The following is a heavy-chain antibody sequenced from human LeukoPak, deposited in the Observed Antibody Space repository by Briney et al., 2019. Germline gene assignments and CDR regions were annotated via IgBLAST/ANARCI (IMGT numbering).Heavy chain of an antibody. Sequence: GGSLRLSCVASGFTFSTYAMSWVRQAPGKGLEWVSTISGSGGSTYYADSVKGRFTISGDNSKNTLYLQMNSLRVEDTAVYYCAKGGGANVGPTDYWGQGTLVTVSS. CDR3: AKGGGANVGPTDY. D-gene: IGHD1-26*01. CDR2: ISGSGGST. V-gene: IGHV3-23*01. J-gene: IGHJ4*02. CDR1: GFTFSTYA.